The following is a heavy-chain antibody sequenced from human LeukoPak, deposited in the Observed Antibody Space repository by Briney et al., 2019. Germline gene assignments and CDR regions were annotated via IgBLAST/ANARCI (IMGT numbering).Heavy chain of an antibody. Sequence: PGGSLRLSCATSEFAFTWYWMTWGRQAPGKGLECVVHIKLDGSEKYYVDSVTGRFTISRDTAKKSLYLQMNSLRAEDTAVYYCARGTWTLDYWGQGTLVTVSS. CDR3: ARGTWTLDY. V-gene: IGHV3-7*04. CDR2: IKLDGSEK. J-gene: IGHJ4*02. D-gene: IGHD1-1*01. CDR1: EFAFTWYW.